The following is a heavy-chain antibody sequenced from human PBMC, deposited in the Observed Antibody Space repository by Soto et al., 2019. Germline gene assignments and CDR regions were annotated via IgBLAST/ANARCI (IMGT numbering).Heavy chain of an antibody. CDR3: ARDPAFSGGSAKRGGAFDI. CDR1: GFTFSSYW. D-gene: IGHD2-15*01. CDR2: INSDGSST. J-gene: IGHJ3*02. V-gene: IGHV3-74*01. Sequence: GESLKISCAASGFTFSSYWMHWVRQAPGKGLVWVSRINSDGSSTSYADSVKGRFTISRDNAKNTLYLQMNGLRAEDTAVYYCARDPAFSGGSAKRGGAFDIWGQGTMVTVSS.